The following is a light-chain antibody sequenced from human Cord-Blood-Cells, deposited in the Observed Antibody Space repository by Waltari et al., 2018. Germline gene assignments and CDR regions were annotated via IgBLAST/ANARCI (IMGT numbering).Light chain of an antibody. V-gene: IGLV2-23*03. CDR2: EGS. CDR3: CSYAGSSTFV. CDR1: SSDVGSYNL. Sequence: QSALTQPASVSGSPGQSITISCTGTSSDVGSYNLFSWYQQHPGKAPKRMIDEGSKRPSGVSNRFSGSKSGNTASLTISGLQAEDEADYYCCSYAGSSTFVFGTGTKVTVL. J-gene: IGLJ1*01.